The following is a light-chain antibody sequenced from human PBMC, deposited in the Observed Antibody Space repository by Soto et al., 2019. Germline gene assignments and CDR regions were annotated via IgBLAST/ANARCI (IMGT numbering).Light chain of an antibody. Sequence: QSVLTQPPSLSRSPGQSVTISCTRTSIAFVSYNRVFWYPQPQCTAPKLIIYEDRNRPSGVPDRFSGSKSCNTASLIISGLQAADEADYYCSLYTSENTYVFGTGTKVTVL. J-gene: IGLJ1*01. CDR1: SIAFVSYNR. V-gene: IGLV2-18*01. CDR2: EDR. CDR3: SLYTSENTYV.